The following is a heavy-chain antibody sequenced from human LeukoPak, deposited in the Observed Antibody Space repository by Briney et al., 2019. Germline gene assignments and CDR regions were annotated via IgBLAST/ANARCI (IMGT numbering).Heavy chain of an antibody. V-gene: IGHV5-10-1*01. CDR2: IDPSDSYT. J-gene: IGHJ3*02. Sequence: GESLKISCKGSGYSFTSYWISWVRQMPGKGLEWMGRIDPSDSYTNYSPSFQGHVTISADKSISTAYLQWSSLKASDTAMYYCARRYYCDTSGYYLAHDAFDIWGQGTMVTVSS. D-gene: IGHD3-22*01. CDR3: ARRYYCDTSGYYLAHDAFDI. CDR1: GYSFTSYW.